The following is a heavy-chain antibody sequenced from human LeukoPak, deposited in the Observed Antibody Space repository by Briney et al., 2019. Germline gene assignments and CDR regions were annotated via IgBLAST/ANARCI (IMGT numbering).Heavy chain of an antibody. Sequence: PGRSLRLSCAASGYTFSSHGMYWVRQAPGKGLEWVALIWYDGSQKYYADSVKGRFTISRDNSKNTLSLQMDSLRAEDTALYYCARFGYGGKVDYWGQGTLVTVSS. CDR3: ARFGYGGKVDY. CDR1: GYTFSSHG. CDR2: IWYDGSQK. V-gene: IGHV3-33*01. D-gene: IGHD4-23*01. J-gene: IGHJ4*02.